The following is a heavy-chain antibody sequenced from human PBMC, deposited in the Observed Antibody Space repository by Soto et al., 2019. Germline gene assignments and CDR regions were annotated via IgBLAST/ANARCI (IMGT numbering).Heavy chain of an antibody. J-gene: IGHJ5*02. CDR2: IDPRDSYV. Sequence: GECLKISCTGFGYTFTTFWISWVRQMPGKGLEWMGRIDPRDSYVNYSPSFQGHVTISLDKSISTAYLQWGSLKASDTAMYYCARLFCSTTTCDSWFDPWGQGTLVTVSS. CDR3: ARLFCSTTTCDSWFDP. V-gene: IGHV5-10-1*01. CDR1: GYTFTTFW. D-gene: IGHD2-2*01.